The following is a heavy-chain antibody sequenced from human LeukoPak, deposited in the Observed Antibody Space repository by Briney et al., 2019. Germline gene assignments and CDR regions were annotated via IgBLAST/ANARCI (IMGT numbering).Heavy chain of an antibody. CDR2: ISSTGTYI. V-gene: IGHV3-21*04. D-gene: IGHD2-15*01. J-gene: IGHJ4*02. Sequence: GRSLRLSCAASGFTFSSYAMHWVRQAPGKGLEWVSCISSTGTYINYAESLKGRFTISRDNSKNTLYLQMNSLRAEDTAVYYCANSLEDIVVVVAAIQPFDYWGQGTLVTVSS. CDR1: GFTFSSYA. CDR3: ANSLEDIVVVVAAIQPFDY.